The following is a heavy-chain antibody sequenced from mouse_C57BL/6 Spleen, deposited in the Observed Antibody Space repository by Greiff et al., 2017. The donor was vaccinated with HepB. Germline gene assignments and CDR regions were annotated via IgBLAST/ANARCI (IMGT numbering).Heavy chain of an antibody. CDR3: ATSYYGSSYWYFDV. V-gene: IGHV1-47*01. D-gene: IGHD1-1*01. J-gene: IGHJ1*03. CDR1: GYTFTTYP. CDR2: FHPYNDDT. Sequence: VQLQQSGAELVKPGASVKMSCKASGYTFTTYPIEWMKQNHGKSLEWIGNFHPYNDDTKYNEKFKGKATLTVEKSSSTVYLELSRLTSDDSAVYYCATSYYGSSYWYFDVWGTGTTVTVSS.